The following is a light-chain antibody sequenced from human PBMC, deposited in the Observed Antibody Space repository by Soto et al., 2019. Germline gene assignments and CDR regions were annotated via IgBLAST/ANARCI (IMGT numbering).Light chain of an antibody. J-gene: IGLJ1*01. CDR3: SSYTSSSTPYV. CDR2: EVS. V-gene: IGLV2-14*01. CDR1: SSGVGGYNY. Sequence: QSALTQPASVSGSPGQSITISCTGTSSGVGGYNYVSWYQQHPGKAPKLMIYEVSNRPSGVSNRFSGSKSGNTASLTISGLQAEDEADYYCSSYTSSSTPYVFGTGPKVTVL.